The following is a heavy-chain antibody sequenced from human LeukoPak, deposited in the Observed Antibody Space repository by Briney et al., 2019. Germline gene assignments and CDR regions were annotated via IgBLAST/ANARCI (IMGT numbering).Heavy chain of an antibody. CDR1: GGSISSYY. V-gene: IGHV3-53*01. CDR2: IYSGGST. Sequence: SSETLSLTCTVSGGSISSYYWSWVRQAPGKGLEWVSVIYSGGSTYYADSVKGRFTISRDNSRNTLYLQMNSLRAEDTAVYYCARSSGWVDYWGQGTLVTVSS. D-gene: IGHD6-19*01. J-gene: IGHJ4*02. CDR3: ARSSGWVDY.